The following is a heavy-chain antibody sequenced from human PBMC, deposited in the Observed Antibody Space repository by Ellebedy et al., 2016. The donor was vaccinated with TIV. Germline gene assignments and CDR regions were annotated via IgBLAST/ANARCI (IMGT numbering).Heavy chain of an antibody. CDR3: ARILGATIWFDP. CDR1: GGTFSSYA. Sequence: SVKVSCKASGGTFSSYAISWVRQAPGQGLEWMGGTIPMLGIANYAQKFQGRVTITADKSTSTAYMELSSPRSEDTAVYYCARILGATIWFDPWGQGSLVTVSS. V-gene: IGHV1-69*10. D-gene: IGHD1-26*01. CDR2: TIPMLGIA. J-gene: IGHJ5*02.